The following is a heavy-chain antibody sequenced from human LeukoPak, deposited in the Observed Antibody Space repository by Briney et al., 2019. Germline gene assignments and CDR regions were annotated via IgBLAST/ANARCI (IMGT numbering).Heavy chain of an antibody. CDR3: VKESGFMVAPNSAFDI. J-gene: IGHJ3*02. CDR2: ISSNGGST. CDR1: GITIRSYA. D-gene: IGHD4/OR15-4a*01. V-gene: IGHV3-64D*06. Sequence: PGGSLRLSCAASGITIRSYAMHWVRQAPGKGLEYVSGISSNGGSTYYANSVKGRFTISRDNSKNTLYLQMSSLRAEDTAVYYCVKESGFMVAPNSAFDIWGQGTMVTVSS.